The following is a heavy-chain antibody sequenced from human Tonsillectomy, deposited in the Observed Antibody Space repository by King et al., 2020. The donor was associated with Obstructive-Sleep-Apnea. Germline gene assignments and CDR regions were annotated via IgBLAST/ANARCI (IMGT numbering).Heavy chain of an antibody. Sequence: QLQESGPGLVKPSQTLSLTCTVSGGSISSGDYYWSWIRQPPGKALEWIGYIYYSGSNDYNPSLKSRVTISLYTSKNQFSLKLSSVTAADTAGYYCARGIIWFGELRWFDPWGQGTLVTVSS. CDR1: GGSISSGDYY. D-gene: IGHD3-10*01. CDR3: ARGIIWFGELRWFDP. J-gene: IGHJ5*02. V-gene: IGHV4-30-4*01. CDR2: IYYSGSN.